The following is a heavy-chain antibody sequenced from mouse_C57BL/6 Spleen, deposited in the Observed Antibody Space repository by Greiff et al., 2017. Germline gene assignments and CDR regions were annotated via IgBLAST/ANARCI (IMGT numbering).Heavy chain of an antibody. V-gene: IGHV5-9*01. Sequence: EVMLVESGGGLVKPGGSLKLSCAASGFTFSSYTMSWVRQTPEKRLEWVATISGGGGNTYYPDSVKGRFNISRDNAKNTLYLQMSSLRSEDTALYYCARQGLQRNYAMDYWGQGTSVTVSS. CDR2: ISGGGGNT. CDR1: GFTFSSYT. D-gene: IGHD3-1*01. J-gene: IGHJ4*01. CDR3: ARQGLQRNYAMDY.